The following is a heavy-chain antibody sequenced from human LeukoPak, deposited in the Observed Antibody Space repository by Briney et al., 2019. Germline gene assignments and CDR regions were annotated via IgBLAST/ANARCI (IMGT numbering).Heavy chain of an antibody. CDR2: ISSSSSYI. CDR1: GFTFSSYW. V-gene: IGHV3-21*01. CDR3: AREGPELLWSGESPQGSWFDP. Sequence: KAGGSLRLSCAASGFTFSSYWMSWVRQAPGKGLEWVSSISSSSSYIYYADSVKGRFTISRDNAKNSLYLQMNSLRAEDTAVYYCAREGPELLWSGESPQGSWFDPWGQGTLVTVSS. D-gene: IGHD3-10*01. J-gene: IGHJ5*02.